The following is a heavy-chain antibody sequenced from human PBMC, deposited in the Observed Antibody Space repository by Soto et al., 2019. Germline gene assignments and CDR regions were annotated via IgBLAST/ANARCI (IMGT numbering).Heavy chain of an antibody. D-gene: IGHD3-22*01. CDR1: GGSFSGYY. V-gene: IGHV4-34*01. CDR3: ARGPGSGYYFMPQVGPHSRGRKYYFDY. Sequence: SETLSLTCAVYGGSFSGYYWSWIRQPPGKGLEWTGEINHSGSTNYNPSLKSRVTISVDTSKNQFSLKLSSVTAADTAVYYCARGPGSGYYFMPQVGPHSRGRKYYFDYWGQGTLVTVSS. J-gene: IGHJ4*02. CDR2: INHSGST.